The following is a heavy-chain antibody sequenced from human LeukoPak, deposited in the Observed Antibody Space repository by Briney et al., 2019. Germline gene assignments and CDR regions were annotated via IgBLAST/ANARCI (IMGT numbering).Heavy chain of an antibody. Sequence: PSETLSLTCTVSGGSISIGSYYWSWIRQPAGKGLEWIGRIYTSGSINYNPSLKSRVTISLDTSKNQFSLKLTSVTAADTALYYCARGSKAPWYQDYYYMDVWGKGTTVTVSS. CDR2: IYTSGSI. J-gene: IGHJ6*03. CDR1: GGSISIGSYY. V-gene: IGHV4-61*02. CDR3: ARGSKAPWYQDYYYMDV. D-gene: IGHD2-2*01.